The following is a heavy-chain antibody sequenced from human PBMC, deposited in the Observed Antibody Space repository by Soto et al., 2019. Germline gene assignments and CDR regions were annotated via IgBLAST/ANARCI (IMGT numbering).Heavy chain of an antibody. CDR1: GGSISSSSYY. CDR2: IYYSGST. Sequence: QLQLQESGPGLVKPSETLSLTCTVSGGSISSSSYYWGWIRQPPGKGLEWIGRIYYSGSTYYNPSLKSLVTISVDTSKNQFSLKLSSVTAADTAVYYCAGKPWYSSGTLDYWGQGTLVTVSS. V-gene: IGHV4-39*01. CDR3: AGKPWYSSGTLDY. D-gene: IGHD6-19*01. J-gene: IGHJ4*02.